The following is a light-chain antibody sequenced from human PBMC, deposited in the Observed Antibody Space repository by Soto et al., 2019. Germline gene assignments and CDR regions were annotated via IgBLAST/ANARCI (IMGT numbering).Light chain of an antibody. CDR1: TGAVTSGYF. CDR2: DTN. Sequence: QAVVTQEPSLTVSPGGTVTLTCSSSTGAVTSGYFPTWFQQKPGQGTRALIYDTNKKRSWTPARFSGSLLGGKAALTLSGVQPEDEAEYYCLLYSDGAYVLGTGTKVTVL. CDR3: LLYSDGAYV. J-gene: IGLJ1*01. V-gene: IGLV7-43*01.